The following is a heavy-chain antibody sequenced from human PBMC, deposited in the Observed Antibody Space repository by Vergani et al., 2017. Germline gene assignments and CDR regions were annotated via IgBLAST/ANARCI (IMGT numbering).Heavy chain of an antibody. CDR1: GGTFSSYT. CDR2: IIPILGIA. D-gene: IGHD4-17*01. V-gene: IGHV1-69*02. CDR3: ARGLVATTVTTKVMYWFEP. J-gene: IGHJ5*02. Sequence: QVQLVNSGAEVKKPGSSVKVSCKASGGTFSSYTISWVRQAPGQGLEWMGRIIPILGIANYAQKFQVRVTITADKSTSTAYMERSSLRSEDTAVYYCARGLVATTVTTKVMYWFEPWGQGTLVTVSS.